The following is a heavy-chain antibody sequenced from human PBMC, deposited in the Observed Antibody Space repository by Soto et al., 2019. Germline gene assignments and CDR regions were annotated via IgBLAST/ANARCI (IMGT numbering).Heavy chain of an antibody. Sequence: QVQLVQSGPEVKKPGASVTVSCKTSGYTFTDHGIDWVRQAPGQGLEWVGWVSSYNGNTNYAYNLKDRVIMTTDAXXXTAXXELRGLRSDDTAVYYCAREVEGSYSPADFWGQGTPVTVSS. J-gene: IGHJ4*02. CDR3: AREVEGSYSPADF. D-gene: IGHD3-10*01. CDR1: GYTFTDHG. V-gene: IGHV1-18*01. CDR2: VSSYNGNT.